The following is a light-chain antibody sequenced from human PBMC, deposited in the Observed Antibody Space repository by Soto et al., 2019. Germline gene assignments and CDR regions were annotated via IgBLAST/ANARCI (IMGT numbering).Light chain of an antibody. CDR1: QSISSW. CDR3: QQYNAYSTFT. CDR2: KAS. V-gene: IGKV1-5*03. J-gene: IGKJ4*01. Sequence: DIQMTQSPSTLSASVGDRVTNTCRASQSISSWLAWYQQKPGKAPKLLIYKASTLETGVPSRFSGSGSGTEFTLTISSLQPDDFATYYCQQYNAYSTFTFGGGTTVDIK.